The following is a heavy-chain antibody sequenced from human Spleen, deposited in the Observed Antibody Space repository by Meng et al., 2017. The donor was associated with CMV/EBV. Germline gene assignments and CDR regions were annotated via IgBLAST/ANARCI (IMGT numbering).Heavy chain of an antibody. D-gene: IGHD5-18*01. CDR1: GGSISSCDYY. V-gene: IGHV4-30-4*08. CDR2: IYYSGST. CDR3: ARDLSGYSYEYYFDY. J-gene: IGHJ4*02. Sequence: QPQAPGPGLVNPSQTLSLTCPVSGGSISSCDYYWSWIRQPPGKGLEWIGYIYYSGSTYYNPSLKSRVTISVDTSKNQFSLKLSSVTAADTAVYYCARDLSGYSYEYYFDYWGQGTLVTVSS.